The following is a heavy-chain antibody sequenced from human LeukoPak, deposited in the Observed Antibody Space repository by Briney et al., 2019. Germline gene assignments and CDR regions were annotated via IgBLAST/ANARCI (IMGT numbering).Heavy chain of an antibody. J-gene: IGHJ4*02. V-gene: IGHV3-7*05. D-gene: IGHD6-13*01. CDR1: GFLFSNSW. Sequence: PGGSLRLSCADSGFLFSNSWMAWVRQAPGRGLEWLANINQDGSAKTCVDSVKGRFTISRDNSKNTLYLQMNSLRAEDTAIYYCAKDLHSDSWPIDYWGQGTLVTVSS. CDR3: AKDLHSDSWPIDY. CDR2: INQDGSAK.